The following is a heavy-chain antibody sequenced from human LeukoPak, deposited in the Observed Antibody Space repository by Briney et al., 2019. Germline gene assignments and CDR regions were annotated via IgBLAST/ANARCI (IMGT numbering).Heavy chain of an antibody. J-gene: IGHJ4*02. D-gene: IGHD3-3*01. V-gene: IGHV4-34*01. Sequence: SETLSLTCAVYGGSFSGYYWSWIRQPPGKGLEWIGEINHSRSTNYNPSLKSRVTISVDTSKNQFSLKLSSVTAADTAVYYCASSLYFWSGSSYFDYWGQGTLVTVSS. CDR1: GGSFSGYY. CDR2: INHSRST. CDR3: ASSLYFWSGSSYFDY.